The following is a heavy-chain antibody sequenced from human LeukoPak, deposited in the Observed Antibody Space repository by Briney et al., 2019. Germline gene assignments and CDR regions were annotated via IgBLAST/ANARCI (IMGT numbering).Heavy chain of an antibody. D-gene: IGHD3-16*02. CDR1: GFTFSSYA. CDR2: ISGSGGST. CDR3: AKGQAFMITFGGVIVPAAFDI. Sequence: PGGSLRLSCAASGFTFSSYAMSWVRQAPGKGLEWVSAISGSGGSTYYADSVEGRFTISRDNSKNTLYLQMNSLRAEDTAVYYCAKGQAFMITFGGVIVPAAFDIWGQGTMVTVSS. V-gene: IGHV3-23*01. J-gene: IGHJ3*02.